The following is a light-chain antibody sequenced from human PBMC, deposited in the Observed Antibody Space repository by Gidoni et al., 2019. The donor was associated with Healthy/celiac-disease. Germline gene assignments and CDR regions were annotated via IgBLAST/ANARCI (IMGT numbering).Light chain of an antibody. V-gene: IGKV3-11*01. Sequence: EIVLTQSPATLSLSPGERATLSCRASQSVSSYLAWYQQKPGQAPRLLIYDASNRATGITARFSGSGSETDFTLTISSLEPEDFAVYYCQQRSNSWTFGQXTKVEIK. CDR1: QSVSSY. CDR2: DAS. CDR3: QQRSNSWT. J-gene: IGKJ1*01.